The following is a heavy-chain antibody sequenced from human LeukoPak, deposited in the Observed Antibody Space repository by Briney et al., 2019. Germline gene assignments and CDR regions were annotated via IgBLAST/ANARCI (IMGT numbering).Heavy chain of an antibody. J-gene: IGHJ4*02. CDR2: IYSGGST. CDR3: AKRERQAFAY. V-gene: IGHV3-53*01. CDR1: GFTVSSNY. Sequence: GGSLRLSCAASGFTVSSNYMSWVRQAPGQGLEWDSVIYSGGSTFYADSVKGRFTISRDNSKNTVSLQMSGLRAEDTAVYYCAKRERQAFAYWGQGTLVTVSS.